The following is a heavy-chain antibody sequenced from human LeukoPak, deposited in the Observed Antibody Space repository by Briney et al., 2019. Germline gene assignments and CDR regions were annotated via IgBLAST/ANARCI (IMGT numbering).Heavy chain of an antibody. CDR1: GFTFSSYG. Sequence: GGSLRLSCTASGFTFSSYGMHWVRQAPGKGLEWVAVISSDGSNKYYADSVKGRFTISRDNSKNTLYLQMNSLRAEDTAIYYCAKGPMAWFDYWGQGTLVTVSS. CDR2: ISSDGSNK. V-gene: IGHV3-30*18. D-gene: IGHD3-10*01. CDR3: AKGPMAWFDY. J-gene: IGHJ4*02.